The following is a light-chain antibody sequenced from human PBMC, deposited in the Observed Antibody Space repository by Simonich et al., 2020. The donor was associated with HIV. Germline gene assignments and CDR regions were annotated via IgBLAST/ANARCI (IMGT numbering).Light chain of an antibody. CDR1: QSVSSSY. Sequence: EIVLAQSPGTLSLSPGERATPPCRASQSVSSSYLAWYQQKPGQAPRLLLYGSSSRATGIPDRFTGSGSGTDFTLTISRLEPEDFAVYYCQQYGSIFGQGTKLEIK. CDR3: QQYGSI. CDR2: GSS. V-gene: IGKV3-20*01. J-gene: IGKJ2*01.